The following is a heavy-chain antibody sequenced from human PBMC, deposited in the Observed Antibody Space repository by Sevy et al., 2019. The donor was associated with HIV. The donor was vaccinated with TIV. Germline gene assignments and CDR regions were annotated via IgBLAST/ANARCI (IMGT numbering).Heavy chain of an antibody. CDR3: ARVPLYYGMDV. CDR2: IIPIFGTA. Sequence: ASGKVSCKASGGTFSSYAISWVRQAPGQGLEWMGGIIPIFGTANYAQKFQGRVTITADESTGKAYMSQSSLRSEDTAGYCCARVPLYYGMDVWGKGTTVTVSS. CDR1: GGTFSSYA. V-gene: IGHV1-69*13. J-gene: IGHJ6*04.